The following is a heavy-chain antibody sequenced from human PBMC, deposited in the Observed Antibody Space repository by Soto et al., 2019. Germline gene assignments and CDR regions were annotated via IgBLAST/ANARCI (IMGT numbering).Heavy chain of an antibody. CDR2: IYPGNSDT. D-gene: IGHD1-26*01. Sequence: GESLKISCKGSGYSFTNYWIGWVRQMPGEGLEWMGIIYPGNSDTRNSPSLQGQVTISADKSISTAYLQWSSLKASDTAMYYCARPLKLLGATGAFYYYYGIDVWGQGTTVTVSS. CDR3: ARPLKLLGATGAFYYYYGIDV. J-gene: IGHJ6*02. CDR1: GYSFTNYW. V-gene: IGHV5-51*01.